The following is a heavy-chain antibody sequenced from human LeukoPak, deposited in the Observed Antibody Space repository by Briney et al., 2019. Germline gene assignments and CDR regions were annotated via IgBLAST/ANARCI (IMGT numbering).Heavy chain of an antibody. CDR1: GFTFSSYS. D-gene: IGHD3-16*02. V-gene: IGHV3-21*01. Sequence: PGGSLRLSCAASGFTFSSYSMNWVRQAPGKGLECVSSISGSSSYIYYADSVKGRFTISRHNAKNSLYLQMNSLRAEDTAVYYCARVPAGVIGMKDAFDIWGQGTMVTVSS. CDR2: ISGSSSYI. CDR3: ARVPAGVIGMKDAFDI. J-gene: IGHJ3*02.